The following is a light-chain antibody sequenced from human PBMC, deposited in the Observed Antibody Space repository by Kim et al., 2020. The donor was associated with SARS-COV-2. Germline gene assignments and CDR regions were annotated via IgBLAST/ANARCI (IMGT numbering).Light chain of an antibody. J-gene: IGLJ2*01. CDR2: DVN. CDR3: CSYAGRFPVI. Sequence: QSALTQPRSVSGFPGHSVTISCSGSNNDIGSYHYVSWYQQHAGKAPKLIIYDVNKRPSGVPDRFSGSDSGSTAYLSISGLQAEDEAEYYCCSYAGRFPVIFGGGTNLTVL. CDR1: NNDIGSYHY. V-gene: IGLV2-11*01.